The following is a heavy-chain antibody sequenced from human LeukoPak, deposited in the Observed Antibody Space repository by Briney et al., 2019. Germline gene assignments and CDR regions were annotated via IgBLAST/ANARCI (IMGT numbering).Heavy chain of an antibody. Sequence: SGTLSLTCAVSGGSISSSNWWSSVRQPPGKGLEWIGSIYYSGSTYYNPSLKSRVTISVDTSKNQFSLKLSSVTAADTAVYYCARGYYYGSGSSLKAFDIWGQGAMVTVSS. J-gene: IGHJ3*02. D-gene: IGHD3-10*01. CDR2: IYYSGST. CDR1: GGSISSSNW. CDR3: ARGYYYGSGSSLKAFDI. V-gene: IGHV4-4*02.